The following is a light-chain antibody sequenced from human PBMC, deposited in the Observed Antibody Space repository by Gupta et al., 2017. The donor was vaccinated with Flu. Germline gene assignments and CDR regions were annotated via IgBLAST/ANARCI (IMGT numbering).Light chain of an antibody. V-gene: IGKV3-15*01. CDR3: QQYNNWPRT. Sequence: EIEMTQSPATLSVSPGERATLSCRASQSVNSNLAWYQQKPGQTPRLLIIGASTRATGIPARFSGSGSGTEFTLAISRLQSEDFAVYYCQQYNNWPRTFGQGTKVEIK. J-gene: IGKJ1*01. CDR2: GAS. CDR1: QSVNSN.